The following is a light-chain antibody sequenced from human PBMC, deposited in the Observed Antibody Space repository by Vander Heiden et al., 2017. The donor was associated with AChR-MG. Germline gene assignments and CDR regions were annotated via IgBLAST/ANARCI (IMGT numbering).Light chain of an antibody. CDR3: QQRSNWPPRT. CDR1: QSVSSY. CDR2: DAS. V-gene: IGKV3-11*01. Sequence: EIVLTQSPATLSLSPGERATLSCRASQSVSSYLAWYQQKPGQAPRLLIYDASNRATGIPARFSGSGSGTDFTLTISSLEPEDFAVYYCQQRSNWPPRTVSQGTKVEIK. J-gene: IGKJ1*01.